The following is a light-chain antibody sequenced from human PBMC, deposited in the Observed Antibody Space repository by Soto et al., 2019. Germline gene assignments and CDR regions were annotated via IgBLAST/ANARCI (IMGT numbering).Light chain of an antibody. J-gene: IGLJ3*02. CDR2: RNN. Sequence: QSALTQPASVSGSPGQSITISCTGTGSDIGAYNYVSWYQQFPGTAPKLLIYRNNQRPSGVPDRFSGSKSGTSASLAISGLPSEDEADYYCAAWDDSLSGWVFGGGTKVTVL. CDR1: GSDIGAYNY. CDR3: AAWDDSLSGWV. V-gene: IGLV1-47*01.